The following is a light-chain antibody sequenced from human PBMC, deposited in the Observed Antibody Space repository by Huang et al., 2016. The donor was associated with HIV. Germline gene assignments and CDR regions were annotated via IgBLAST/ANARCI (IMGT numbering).Light chain of an antibody. J-gene: IGKJ5*01. CDR2: GAS. CDR1: QSVSSN. Sequence: EIVMTQSPATLSVSPGERATLSCRASQSVSSNLAWYQQKPGQAPRLLIYGASTRATGIPASFSGSGSGTEFTLTISSLQSVDFAVYDCKQYNNWPPLITFGQGTRLEIK. CDR3: KQYNNWPPLIT. V-gene: IGKV3-15*01.